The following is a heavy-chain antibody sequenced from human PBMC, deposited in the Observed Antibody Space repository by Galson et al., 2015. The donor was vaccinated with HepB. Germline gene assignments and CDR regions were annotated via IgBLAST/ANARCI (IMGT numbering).Heavy chain of an antibody. J-gene: IGHJ4*02. D-gene: IGHD5-12*01. CDR2: ISYDGSNK. CDR3: ARLTSKWLEKGPFDY. V-gene: IGHV3-30-3*01. CDR1: GFTFSSYA. Sequence: SLRLSCAASGFTFSSYAMHWVRQAPGKGLEWVAVISYDGSNKYYADSVKGRFTISRDNSKNTLYLQMNSLRAEDTAVYYCARLTSKWLEKGPFDYWGQGTLVTVSS.